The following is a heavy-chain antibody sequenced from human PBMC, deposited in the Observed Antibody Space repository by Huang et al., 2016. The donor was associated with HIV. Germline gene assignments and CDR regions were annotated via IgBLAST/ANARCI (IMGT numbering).Heavy chain of an antibody. J-gene: IGHJ6*03. V-gene: IGHV1-18*01. CDR2: ISVYKGNT. CDR3: ARGGGIQLWLLGYYYMDV. Sequence: QVQLVQSGAEVKKPGASVKVSCKASGYTFSSFGISGVRQAPGQGLEWGGWISVYKGNTKFAQKFQGRLTMTTDTSTSTAYMELRSLRSDDTAVYYCARGGGIQLWLLGYYYMDVWGNGTTVTVSS. CDR1: GYTFSSFG. D-gene: IGHD5-18*01.